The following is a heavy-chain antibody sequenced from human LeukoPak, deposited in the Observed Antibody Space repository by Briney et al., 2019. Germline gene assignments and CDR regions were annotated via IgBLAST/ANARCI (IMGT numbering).Heavy chain of an antibody. Sequence: PSETLSLTCTVSGGSISSYYWSWIRQPPGKGLEWIGYIYYSGSTYYNPSLKSRVTISVDTSKNQFSLKLSSVTAADTAVYYCAGNIAAAGRYYYGMDVWGQGTTVTVSS. CDR2: IYYSGST. CDR1: GGSISSYY. V-gene: IGHV4-59*08. D-gene: IGHD6-13*01. CDR3: AGNIAAAGRYYYGMDV. J-gene: IGHJ6*02.